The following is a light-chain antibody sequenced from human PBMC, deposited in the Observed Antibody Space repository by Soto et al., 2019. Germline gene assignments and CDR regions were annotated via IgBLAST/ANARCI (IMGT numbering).Light chain of an antibody. CDR1: NSDIGAYNY. Sequence: QSALTQPASVSGSPGQSITISCTGTNSDIGAYNYVSWYQQHPGKAPKLMIYEVSNRPSGVSNRFSGSKSGNTASLTISGLQADDEADYYCSSYTSSSTYVFGSGTKVTVL. J-gene: IGLJ1*01. CDR2: EVS. CDR3: SSYTSSSTYV. V-gene: IGLV2-14*01.